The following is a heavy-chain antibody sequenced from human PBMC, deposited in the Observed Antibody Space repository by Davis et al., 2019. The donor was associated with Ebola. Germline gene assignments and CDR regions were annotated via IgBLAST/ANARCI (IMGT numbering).Heavy chain of an antibody. D-gene: IGHD5-12*01. CDR3: ARAPSGYDDGGNFDY. CDR2: IWYDGSNK. CDR1: GFTFSSYG. J-gene: IGHJ4*02. Sequence: GESLKISCAASGFTFSSYGMHWVRQAPGKGLEWVAVIWYDGSNKYYADSVKGRFTISRDNSKNTLYLQMNSLRAEDTAVYYCARAPSGYDDGGNFDYWGQGTLVTVSS. V-gene: IGHV3-33*01.